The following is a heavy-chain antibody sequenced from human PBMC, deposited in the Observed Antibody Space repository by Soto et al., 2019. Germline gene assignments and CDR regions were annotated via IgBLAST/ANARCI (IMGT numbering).Heavy chain of an antibody. J-gene: IGHJ4*02. CDR3: AKDTYIIVGGTHIDF. CDR2: ISWNSDST. Sequence: EVHLVESGGGLVQPGRSLRLSCAASGFTFDDYAMHWVRQAPGKGLEGVSGISWNSDSTGYADSVKGRFTISRDNAKNSLFLQMNSLRAEDTALYFCAKDTYIIVGGTHIDFWGRGTLVSVSS. D-gene: IGHD1-26*01. CDR1: GFTFDDYA. V-gene: IGHV3-9*01.